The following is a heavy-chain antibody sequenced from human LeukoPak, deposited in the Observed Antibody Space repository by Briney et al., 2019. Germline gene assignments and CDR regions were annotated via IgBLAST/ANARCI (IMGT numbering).Heavy chain of an antibody. V-gene: IGHV3-30*18. CDR3: AKGSCSSTSCLKTD. Sequence: PGGSLRLSCAASGFTFSSYGMHWVRQAPGKGLEWVAVISYDGINKYYADSVKGRFTISRDNSKNTLFLQMNSLRADDTAVYYCAKGSCSSTSCLKTDWGQGTLVTVSS. CDR2: ISYDGINK. CDR1: GFTFSSYG. J-gene: IGHJ4*02. D-gene: IGHD2-2*01.